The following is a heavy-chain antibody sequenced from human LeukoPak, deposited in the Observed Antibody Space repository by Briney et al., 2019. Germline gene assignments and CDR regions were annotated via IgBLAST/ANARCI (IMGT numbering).Heavy chain of an antibody. J-gene: IGHJ3*02. D-gene: IGHD3-22*01. CDR2: MYYSGST. CDR1: GGSISSYY. Sequence: SETLSLTCTVSGGSISSYYWSWIRQPPGKGLEWIGYMYYSGSTNYNPSLKSRVTISVDTSKNQFSLKLSSVTAADTAVYYCARDMHDTRSYAFDMWGQGTMVTVSS. V-gene: IGHV4-59*01. CDR3: ARDMHDTRSYAFDM.